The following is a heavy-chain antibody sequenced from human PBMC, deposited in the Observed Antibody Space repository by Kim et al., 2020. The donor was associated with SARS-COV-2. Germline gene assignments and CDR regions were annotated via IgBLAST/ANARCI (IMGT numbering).Heavy chain of an antibody. V-gene: IGHV3-43*02. J-gene: IGHJ6*02. CDR1: GFTFDDYA. CDR2: ISGDGGST. Sequence: GGSLRLSCAASGFTFDDYAMHWVRQAPGKGLEWVSLISGDGGSTYYADSVKGRFTISRDNSKNSLYLQMNSLRTEDTALYYCASEPFSGMDVWGQGTTVTVSS. CDR3: ASEPFSGMDV.